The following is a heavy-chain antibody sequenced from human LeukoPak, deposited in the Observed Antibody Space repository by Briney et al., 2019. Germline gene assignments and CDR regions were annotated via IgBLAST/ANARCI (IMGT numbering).Heavy chain of an antibody. D-gene: IGHD5-24*01. V-gene: IGHV4-30-4*01. CDR3: ASLSVWELATHPGGSFDY. CDR2: IYYSGST. CDR1: GGLTSSGDYY. Sequence: SETLSLTCTVSGGLTSSGDYYWSWIRQSPAKGLEWIGQIYYSGSTLYSPSLKSRLTISLDTSKNQFSLRLNSVTGADTAVYYCASLSVWELATHPGGSFDYWGRGILVTVSS. J-gene: IGHJ4*02.